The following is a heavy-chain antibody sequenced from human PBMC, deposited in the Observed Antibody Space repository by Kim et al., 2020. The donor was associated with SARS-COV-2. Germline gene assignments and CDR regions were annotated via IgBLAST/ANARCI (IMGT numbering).Heavy chain of an antibody. CDR2: IYYSGST. CDR3: ARDYGGNSGAIDY. J-gene: IGHJ4*02. V-gene: IGHV4-31*03. Sequence: SETLSLTCTVSGGSISSGGYYWSWIRQHPGKGLEWIGYIYYSGSTYYNPSLKSRVTISVDTSKNQFSLKLSSVTAADTAVYYCARDYGGNSGAIDYWGQGTLVTVSS. CDR1: GGSISSGGYY. D-gene: IGHD4-17*01.